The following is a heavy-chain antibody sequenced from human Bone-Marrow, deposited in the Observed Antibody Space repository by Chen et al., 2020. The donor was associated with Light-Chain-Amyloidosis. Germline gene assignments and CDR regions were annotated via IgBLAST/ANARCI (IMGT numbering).Heavy chain of an antibody. D-gene: IGHD3-9*01. CDR3: AKDISYDDILPGYPADAFYI. CDR1: GFAFSSYA. CDR2: ISGSGGSR. Sequence: EVQLVESGGGLLQRGGSLRLSCAASGFAFSSYAMSWVRQAPGKGLEWVSTISGSGGSRYYGDSVEGRLTISRDNSKNALFLQMNSLRAEDTAVYYCAKDISYDDILPGYPADAFYIWGQGTMVTVSS. J-gene: IGHJ3*02. V-gene: IGHV3-23*04.